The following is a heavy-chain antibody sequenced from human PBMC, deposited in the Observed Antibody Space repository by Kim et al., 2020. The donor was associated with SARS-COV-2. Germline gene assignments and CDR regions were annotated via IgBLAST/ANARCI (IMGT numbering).Heavy chain of an antibody. Sequence: GGSLRLSCETSGFMFASYSMHWVRQAPGKGLEWVSYIDKGGTTLYYADSVKGRFTISRDNAKKSLYLQMDSLRAEDTAFYYCADTLEFFDSSRPISPFDPWGQGTLVTVSS. CDR1: GFMFASYS. CDR3: ADTLEFFDSSRPISPFDP. CDR2: IDKGGTTL. D-gene: IGHD3-22*01. J-gene: IGHJ5*02. V-gene: IGHV3-48*03.